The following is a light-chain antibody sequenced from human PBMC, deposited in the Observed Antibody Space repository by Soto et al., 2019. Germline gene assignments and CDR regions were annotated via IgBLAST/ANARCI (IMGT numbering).Light chain of an antibody. Sequence: DLQMTQSPSTLSASVGDRVTITCRASQSISSWLAWYQQKPGKAPKLLIYDASSLESGVPSRFSGSGSGTEFTLTISSLQPDDFAVYYCQQYNNWPRTFGQGTKVEIK. V-gene: IGKV1-5*01. CDR3: QQYNNWPRT. J-gene: IGKJ1*01. CDR2: DAS. CDR1: QSISSW.